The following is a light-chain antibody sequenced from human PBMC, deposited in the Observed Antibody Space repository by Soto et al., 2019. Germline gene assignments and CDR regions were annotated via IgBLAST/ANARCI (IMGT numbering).Light chain of an antibody. CDR3: SSYAASYNLGV. J-gene: IGLJ2*01. CDR2: EVS. V-gene: IGLV2-8*01. CDR1: SSDVGGYNY. Sequence: QSALTQTPSASGSPGQSVTISCIGTSSDVGGYNYVSWYQQHPGKAPKLMIYEVSKRPSGVPDRFSGSKSGNTASLTVSGRQPEDEADYYCSSYAASYNLGVFGGGTKLTVL.